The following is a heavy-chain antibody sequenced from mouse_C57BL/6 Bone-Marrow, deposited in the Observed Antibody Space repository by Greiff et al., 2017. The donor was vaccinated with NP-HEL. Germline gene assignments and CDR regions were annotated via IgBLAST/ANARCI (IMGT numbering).Heavy chain of an antibody. Sequence: EVKLEESGGGLVQPGGSMKLSCVASGFTFSNYWMNWVRQSPEKGLEWVAQIRLKSDNYATHYAESVKGRFTISRDDSKSSVYLQMNNLRAEDTGIYYCTGPITTVIDYWGQGTTLTVSS. D-gene: IGHD1-1*01. J-gene: IGHJ2*01. CDR3: TGPITTVIDY. V-gene: IGHV6-3*01. CDR2: IRLKSDNYAT. CDR1: GFTFSNYW.